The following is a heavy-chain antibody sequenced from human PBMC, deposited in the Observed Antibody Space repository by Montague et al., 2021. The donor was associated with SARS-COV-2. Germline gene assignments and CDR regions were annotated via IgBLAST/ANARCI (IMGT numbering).Heavy chain of an antibody. Sequence: PALVKPTQTLTLTCTSSGFSLSTSGMCVSRIRQPPGKALEWLARIDWDDDKYYSTSLKTRLTISKDTSKNQVVLTMTNMDPVDTATYYCARIRGYCSGGSCYYYGMDVWGQGTTVTVSS. CDR3: ARIRGYCSGGSCYYYGMDV. V-gene: IGHV2-70*11. D-gene: IGHD2-15*01. J-gene: IGHJ6*02. CDR2: IDWDDDK. CDR1: GFSLSTSGMC.